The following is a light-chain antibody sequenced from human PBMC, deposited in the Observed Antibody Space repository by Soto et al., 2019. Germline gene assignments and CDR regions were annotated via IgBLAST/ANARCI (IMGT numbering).Light chain of an antibody. V-gene: IGLV1-40*01. CDR3: QSYDSSLSDLYV. Sequence: QSVLTQPPSVSGAPGQRVTISCTGSSSNIGAGYEVHWYQQLPGTAPKLLIYGNNNRPSGVPDRFSGSKSGTSASLAITGLQAADEADYYCQSYDSSLSDLYVFGTGTKVTVL. J-gene: IGLJ1*01. CDR2: GNN. CDR1: SSNIGAGYE.